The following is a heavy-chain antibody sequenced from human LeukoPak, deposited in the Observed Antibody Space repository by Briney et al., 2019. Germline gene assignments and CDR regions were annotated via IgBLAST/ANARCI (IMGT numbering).Heavy chain of an antibody. J-gene: IGHJ4*02. CDR3: ARVDGGSGSHYDY. Sequence: PSETLSLTCTVSGGSISSYYWTWIRQPPGKGLEWIGYVYYSGSTNYNPSLKSRVTISVDTSKNQFSLKLSSVTAADTAVYYCARVDGGSGSHYDYWGQGTLVTVSS. V-gene: IGHV4-59*12. CDR2: VYYSGST. D-gene: IGHD3-10*01. CDR1: GGSISSYY.